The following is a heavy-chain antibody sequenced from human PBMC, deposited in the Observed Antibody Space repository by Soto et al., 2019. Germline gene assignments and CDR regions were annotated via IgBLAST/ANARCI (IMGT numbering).Heavy chain of an antibody. D-gene: IGHD2-15*01. CDR3: ARYWAGASDI. CDR2: IWYDGSNK. V-gene: IGHV3-33*01. J-gene: IGHJ3*02. Sequence: QVQLVESGGGVVQPGRSLRLSCAASGFTFSSYGMHWVRQAPGKGLEWVAVIWYDGSNKYYADSVKGRFTISRDNSRNTRYLQMNSLRAEDTAVYYCARYWAGASDICGQGTMVTVSS. CDR1: GFTFSSYG.